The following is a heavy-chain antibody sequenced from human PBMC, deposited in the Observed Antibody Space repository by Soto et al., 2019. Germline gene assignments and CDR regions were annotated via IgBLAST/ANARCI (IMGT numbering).Heavy chain of an antibody. CDR2: ISYDGSDK. J-gene: IGHJ4*02. Sequence: GGSLRLSCAASGITFSGYGIQWVRQAPGKGLGWAAEISYDGSDKYYIDSVKGRFNISRDDSNNTLYLQMNSLRAEDTAVHYCAKDRCAGGAGYGLVDYWGQGTLVTVSS. CDR1: GITFSGYG. CDR3: AKDRCAGGAGYGLVDY. D-gene: IGHD2-8*02. V-gene: IGHV3-30*18.